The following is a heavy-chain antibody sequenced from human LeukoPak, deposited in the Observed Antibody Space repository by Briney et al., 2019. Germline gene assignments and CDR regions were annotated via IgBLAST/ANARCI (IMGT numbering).Heavy chain of an antibody. Sequence: GGSLRLSCAASGFTFSASAMYWVRQAPGKGLEWVGRIRNKANSYATTYAASVNGRFTISRDDSKNTAYLQMNSLKIEDTAVYYCASSVLTIFGVVSDYWGQGTLVTVSS. CDR3: ASSVLTIFGVVSDY. D-gene: IGHD3-3*01. CDR2: IRNKANSYAT. J-gene: IGHJ4*02. CDR1: GFTFSASA. V-gene: IGHV3-73*01.